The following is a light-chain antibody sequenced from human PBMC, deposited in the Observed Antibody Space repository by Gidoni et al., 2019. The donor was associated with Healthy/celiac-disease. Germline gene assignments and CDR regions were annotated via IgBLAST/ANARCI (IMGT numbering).Light chain of an antibody. CDR1: SSDVGGYNY. V-gene: IGLV2-11*01. CDR2: DVS. J-gene: IGLJ2*01. Sequence: QSALTQPRSVSGSPGQSVTISCTGTSSDVGGYNYVSWYQQHPGKAPKLMIYDVSKRPSGVPDRFSGSKSGNTASLTISGLQAEDAADYYCCSYAGSSTFDVVFGGGTKLTVL. CDR3: CSYAGSSTFDVV.